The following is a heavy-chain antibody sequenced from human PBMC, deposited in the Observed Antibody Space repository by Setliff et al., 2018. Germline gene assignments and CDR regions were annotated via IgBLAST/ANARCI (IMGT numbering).Heavy chain of an antibody. CDR2: INHSGNT. Sequence: SETLSLTCGVFGESFSGFHWSWIRQPPGKGLEWIGEINHSGNTNYNPSLKSRVTISLDTSENEFSLKLSPVTAADTAVYCCARERRFCIGSGCYSGNYYYYMGVWGKGTTVTVSS. CDR3: ARERRFCIGSGCYSGNYYYYMGV. CDR1: GESFSGFH. J-gene: IGHJ6*03. V-gene: IGHV4-34*01. D-gene: IGHD2-15*01.